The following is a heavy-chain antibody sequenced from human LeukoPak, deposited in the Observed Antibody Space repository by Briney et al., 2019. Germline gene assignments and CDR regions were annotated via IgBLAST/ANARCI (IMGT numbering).Heavy chain of an antibody. V-gene: IGHV3-48*01. CDR1: GFTFSGYS. Sequence: GGSLRLSCAASGFTFSGYSMNWVRQAPGKGLEWVSYISSSSNTIYYADSVKGRFTISRDNAKNSLYLQMNSLRAEDTAVYYCARDSPLYGGNPFDYWGQGTLVTVSS. J-gene: IGHJ4*02. CDR2: ISSSSNTI. CDR3: ARDSPLYGGNPFDY. D-gene: IGHD4-23*01.